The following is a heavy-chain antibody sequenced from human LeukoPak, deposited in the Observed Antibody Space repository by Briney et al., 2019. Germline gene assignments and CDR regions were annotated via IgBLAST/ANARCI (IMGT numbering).Heavy chain of an antibody. V-gene: IGHV3-23*01. D-gene: IGHD6-13*01. Sequence: PGGSLRLSCAASGFTFYSYAMSWVRQAPGKGLEWVADIGDSGGSTYYADSVKGRFTISRDNSKNTLFLQMSSLRADDTAVYFFTKRAPVYASSWHLDAFDIWGQGTLVPVSS. J-gene: IGHJ3*02. CDR2: IGDSGGST. CDR3: TKRAPVYASSWHLDAFDI. CDR1: GFTFYSYA.